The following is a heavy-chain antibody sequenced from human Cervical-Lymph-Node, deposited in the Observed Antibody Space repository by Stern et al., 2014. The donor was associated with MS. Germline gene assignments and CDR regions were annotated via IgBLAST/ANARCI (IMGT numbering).Heavy chain of an antibody. D-gene: IGHD6-19*01. V-gene: IGHV7-4-1*02. J-gene: IGHJ4*02. CDR3: ARSRVSVAGNYGY. CDR1: GYTFITSA. CDR2: INTNTGNP. Sequence: QVQLVQSWSELKKPGASVKVSCKASGYTFITSAMSWVRQAPGQGLEWMGWINTNTGNPTYAQGFTGRFVFSWDTSVSTAYLEISSLKAEDTAVYYCARSRVSVAGNYGYWGQGTLITVSS.